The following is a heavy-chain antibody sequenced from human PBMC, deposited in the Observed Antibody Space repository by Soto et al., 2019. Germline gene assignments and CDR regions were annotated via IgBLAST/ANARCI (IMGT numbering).Heavy chain of an antibody. Sequence: EVQLVESGGGLVQPGGSLRLSCAASGFTVSSNYMSWVRQAPGKGLEWVSVIYSGGSTYYADSVKGRFTISRHNSKNTLYLQMNRLRAEDTAVYYCVRPKWGYCSSTSCPHPYYYYYMDVWGKGTTVTVSS. J-gene: IGHJ6*03. CDR3: VRPKWGYCSSTSCPHPYYYYYMDV. CDR1: GFTVSSNY. D-gene: IGHD2-2*01. CDR2: IYSGGST. V-gene: IGHV3-53*04.